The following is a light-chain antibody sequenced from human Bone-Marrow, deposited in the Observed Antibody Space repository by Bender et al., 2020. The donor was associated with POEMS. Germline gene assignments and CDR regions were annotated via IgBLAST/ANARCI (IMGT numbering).Light chain of an antibody. J-gene: IGLJ2*01. Sequence: QSALTQPRSVSGSPGQSVTISCTGTSDDVGGYNSVSWYQQNPGKVPKLLIYDVNKWPSGVPDRFSGSRSGNTASLTISGLQAEDEADYYCCSYAGSNTFVFGGGTKLTVL. V-gene: IGLV2-11*01. CDR3: CSYAGSNTFV. CDR1: SDDVGGYNS. CDR2: DVN.